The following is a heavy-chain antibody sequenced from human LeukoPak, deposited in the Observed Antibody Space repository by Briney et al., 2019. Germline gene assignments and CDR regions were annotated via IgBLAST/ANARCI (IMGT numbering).Heavy chain of an antibody. CDR1: GGSISSGDYY. J-gene: IGHJ6*02. Sequence: SETLSLTCTVSGGSISSGDYYWSWIRQPPGKGLEWIGYIYYSGSTYYNPSLKSRVTMSGDTSKNQFSLKLSSVTAADTAVYYCARDGDYYDSSGYHSTKYYYYYGMDVWGQGTTVTVSS. CDR3: ARDGDYYDSSGYHSTKYYYYYGMDV. CDR2: IYYSGST. D-gene: IGHD3-22*01. V-gene: IGHV4-30-4*01.